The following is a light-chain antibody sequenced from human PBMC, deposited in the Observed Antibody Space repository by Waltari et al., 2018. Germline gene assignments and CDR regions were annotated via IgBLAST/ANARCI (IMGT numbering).Light chain of an antibody. CDR3: SSYTTSSTVV. CDR1: RSDVGGYTD. CDR2: EVS. Sequence: QSALTQPASVSGSPGQSITISCTGTRSDVGGYTDVSWYQQHPGKAPNLMIYEVSNRPSGLSNRFSGSKSGNTASLTISGLQAEDEADYYCSSYTTSSTVVFGGGTKLTVL. J-gene: IGLJ3*02. V-gene: IGLV2-14*01.